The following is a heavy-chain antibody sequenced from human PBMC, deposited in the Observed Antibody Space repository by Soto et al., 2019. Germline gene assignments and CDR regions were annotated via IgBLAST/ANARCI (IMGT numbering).Heavy chain of an antibody. V-gene: IGHV1-69*13. D-gene: IGHD2-8*02. CDR3: ARVGREAPSGVAAFDI. Sequence: SVKVSCKSSDNTFTHYGINWVRQAPGQGLEWMGGIIPIFGTANYAQKFQGRVTITADESTSTAYMELSSLRSEDTAVYYCARVGREAPSGVAAFDIWGQGTMVTVSS. J-gene: IGHJ3*02. CDR1: DNTFTHYG. CDR2: IIPIFGTA.